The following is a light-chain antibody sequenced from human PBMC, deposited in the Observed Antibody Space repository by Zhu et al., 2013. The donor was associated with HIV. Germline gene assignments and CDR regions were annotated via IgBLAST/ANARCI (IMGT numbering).Light chain of an antibody. J-gene: IGLJ1*01. Sequence: SYELTQPPSVSVAPGKTARITCGGDNIGSKSVHWYQHTPGQAPVVVIYDDKDRPSGIPERFSGSNSGNTATLTISRVEVGDEADYYCQVWDSRSEHYVFGMGTKVTVL. CDR3: QVWDSRSEHYV. V-gene: IGLV3-21*04. CDR2: DDK. CDR1: NIGSKS.